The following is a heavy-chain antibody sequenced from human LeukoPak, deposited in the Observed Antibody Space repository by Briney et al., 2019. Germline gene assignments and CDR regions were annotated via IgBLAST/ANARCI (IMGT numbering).Heavy chain of an antibody. Sequence: GASVKVSCKASGGTFSSYAISWVRQAPGQGPEWMGGIIPIFGTANYAQKFQGRVTITADESTSTAYMELSSLRSEDTAVYYCARGGWNDDLYYFDYWGQGTLVTVSS. CDR2: IIPIFGTA. V-gene: IGHV1-69*13. CDR3: ARGGWNDDLYYFDY. J-gene: IGHJ4*02. CDR1: GGTFSSYA. D-gene: IGHD1-1*01.